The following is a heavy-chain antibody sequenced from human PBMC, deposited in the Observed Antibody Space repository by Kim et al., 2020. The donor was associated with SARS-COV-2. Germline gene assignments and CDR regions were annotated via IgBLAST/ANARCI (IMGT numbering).Heavy chain of an antibody. CDR2: INHRGST. Sequence: SETLSLTCAVYGESFRNFYWSWIRQPPGKGLEWIGEINHRGSTNYNPSLKSLVTISVDTSKNQFSLRLNSVTAADTAMYYCARETSRGDDAFDVWGQGT. J-gene: IGHJ3*01. CDR3: ARETSRGDDAFDV. D-gene: IGHD3-10*01. V-gene: IGHV4-34*01. CDR1: GESFRNFY.